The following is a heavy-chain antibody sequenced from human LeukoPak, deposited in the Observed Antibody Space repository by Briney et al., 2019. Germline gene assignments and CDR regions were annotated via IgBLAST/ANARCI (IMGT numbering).Heavy chain of an antibody. V-gene: IGHV1-18*01. J-gene: IGHJ5*02. CDR1: GYTFTSYG. D-gene: IGHD2-2*01. Sequence: ASVKVSCKASGYTFTSYGISWVRQAPGQGLEWMGWISAYNGNTNYAQKLQGRVTMTTDTSTSTAYMELSRLRSDDTAVYYCARGGPAAPNHNWFDPWGQGTLVTVSS. CDR2: ISAYNGNT. CDR3: ARGGPAAPNHNWFDP.